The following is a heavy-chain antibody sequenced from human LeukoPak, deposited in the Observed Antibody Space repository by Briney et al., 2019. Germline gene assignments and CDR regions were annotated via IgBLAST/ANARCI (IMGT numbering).Heavy chain of an antibody. D-gene: IGHD3-3*01. CDR3: AKDSAYDFWSGFNWFDH. Sequence: PGGSLRLFCAASGFTFDVYAMHWVRHAPGGGLEWVSGISWNSGSICYADSVKGRFTISRDNAKNTLYLQMNSLRAEDTALYYCAKDSAYDFWSGFNWFDHWGQGTLVTVSS. J-gene: IGHJ5*02. CDR2: ISWNSGSI. CDR1: GFTFDVYA. V-gene: IGHV3-9*01.